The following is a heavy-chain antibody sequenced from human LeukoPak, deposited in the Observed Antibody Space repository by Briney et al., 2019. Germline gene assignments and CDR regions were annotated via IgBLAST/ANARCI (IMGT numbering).Heavy chain of an antibody. CDR1: GFTFRAHS. D-gene: IGHD6-13*01. V-gene: IGHV1-2*02. CDR2: INPNSGGT. J-gene: IGHJ4*02. CDR3: ARVTAAGTFVDYFDY. Sequence: TGGSLRLSCAASGFTFRAHSMHWVRQAPGQGLEWMGWINPNSGGTNYAQKFQGRVTMTRDTSISTAYMELSRLRSDDTAVYYCARVTAAGTFVDYFDYWGQGTLVTVSS.